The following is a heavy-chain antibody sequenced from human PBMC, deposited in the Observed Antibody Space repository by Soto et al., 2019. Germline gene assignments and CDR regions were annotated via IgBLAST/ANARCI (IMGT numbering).Heavy chain of an antibody. D-gene: IGHD3-16*01. J-gene: IGHJ6*02. Sequence: PGESLKISCKGSGYSFTNYYIAWVRQLPGKGLECMGIINPGDSDTRYNPSFQGQVTMSADKSISTAYLQWSSLQASDTAMYYCAISYPLGSGYSYYGMDVWGQGTTVTVSS. CDR2: INPGDSDT. V-gene: IGHV5-51*01. CDR3: AISYPLGSGYSYYGMDV. CDR1: GYSFTNYY.